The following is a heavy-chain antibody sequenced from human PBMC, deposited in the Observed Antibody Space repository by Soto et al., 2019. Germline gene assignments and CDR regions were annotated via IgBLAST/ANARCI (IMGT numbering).Heavy chain of an antibody. J-gene: IGHJ4*02. Sequence: PSETLSLTCTVSGGSISSSSYYWGWIRQPPGKGLEWIGSIYYSGSTYYNPSLKSRVTISVDTSKNQFSLKLGSVTAADTAVYYCARQDRITMIVVVMSYWGQGTLVTVSS. V-gene: IGHV4-39*01. CDR2: IYYSGST. D-gene: IGHD3-22*01. CDR1: GGSISSSSYY. CDR3: ARQDRITMIVVVMSY.